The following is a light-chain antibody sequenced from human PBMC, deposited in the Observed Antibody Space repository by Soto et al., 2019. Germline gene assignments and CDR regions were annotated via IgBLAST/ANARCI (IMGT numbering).Light chain of an antibody. V-gene: IGKV1-27*01. Sequence: DIQMTQSPSSLSASVGDRVTITCRASQGISNYLAWYQQKPGKVPKLLIYAASTLQSGVPSRFSGSGSGTDFTFTISSLQPEDVATYYCQKYNSAPPTIVVGTKVEIK. CDR2: AAS. CDR1: QGISNY. J-gene: IGKJ4*01. CDR3: QKYNSAPPT.